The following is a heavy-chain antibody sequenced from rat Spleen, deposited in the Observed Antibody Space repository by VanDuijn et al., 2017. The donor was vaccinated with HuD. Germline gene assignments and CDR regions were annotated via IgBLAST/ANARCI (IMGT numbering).Heavy chain of an antibody. Sequence: EVQLVESDGGLVQPGRSLKLSCAASGFTFSDYYMAWVRQAPTKGLEWVATIRYDGSSTYYRDSVKGRFTISRDNAKSSLYLQMDSLRSEDTATYYFTTPGYYYSGDVDYFDYWGQGVMVTVSS. J-gene: IGHJ2*01. V-gene: IGHV5-20*01. CDR3: TTPGYYYSGDVDYFDY. CDR2: IRYDGSST. CDR1: GFTFSDYY. D-gene: IGHD1-1*01.